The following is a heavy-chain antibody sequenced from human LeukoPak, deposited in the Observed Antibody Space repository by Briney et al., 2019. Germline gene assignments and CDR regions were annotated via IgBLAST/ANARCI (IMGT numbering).Heavy chain of an antibody. CDR1: GGSISSSNW. CDR2: IYHSGST. CDR3: ARDGNRETGTTGWFDP. V-gene: IGHV4-4*02. Sequence: SETLSLTCAVSGGSISSSNWWSWVRQPPGKGLEWIGEIYHSGSTNYNPSLKSRVTISVDKSKNQFSLKLSSVTAADTAVYYCARDGNRETGTTGWFDPWGQGTLVTVSS. D-gene: IGHD1-1*01. J-gene: IGHJ5*02.